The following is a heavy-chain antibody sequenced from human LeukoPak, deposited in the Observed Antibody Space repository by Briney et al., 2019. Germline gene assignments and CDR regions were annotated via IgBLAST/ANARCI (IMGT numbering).Heavy chain of an antibody. D-gene: IGHD5-12*01. Sequence: ASVKVSCKASGYTFTSCGISWVRQAPGQGLEWMGWISAYNGNTNYAQKLQGRVTMTTDTSTSTAYMELRSLRSDDTAVYYCARAGTEWLQPGANGGYYFDYWGQGTLVTVSS. CDR3: ARAGTEWLQPGANGGYYFDY. V-gene: IGHV1-18*01. CDR1: GYTFTSCG. J-gene: IGHJ4*02. CDR2: ISAYNGNT.